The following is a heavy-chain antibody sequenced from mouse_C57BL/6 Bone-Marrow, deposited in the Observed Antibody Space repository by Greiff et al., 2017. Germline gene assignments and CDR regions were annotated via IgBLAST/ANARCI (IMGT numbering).Heavy chain of an antibody. CDR2: ISYSGST. V-gene: IGHV3-1*01. J-gene: IGHJ4*01. D-gene: IGHD1-1*01. CDR3: ARGATVYAMDY. Sequence: EVQLQDSGPGMVKPSQSLSLTCTVTGYSITSGYDWHWIRHFPGNKLEWMGYISYSGSTNYNPSLKSRISITHDTSKNHFFLKLNSVTTEDTATYYCARGATVYAMDYWGQGTSVTVSS. CDR1: GYSITSGYD.